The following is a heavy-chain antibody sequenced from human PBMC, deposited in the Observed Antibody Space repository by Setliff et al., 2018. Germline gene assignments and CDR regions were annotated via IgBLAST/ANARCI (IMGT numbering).Heavy chain of an antibody. V-gene: IGHV1-2*06. CDR2: LNPRTGGT. Sequence: ASVKVSCKTSGYSFTDFYIHWVRHAPGHGLEWLGRLNPRTGGTNLPQRFQGRVTMTRDTSMKTAFLGMSGLTSDGTAIFYCAKGGGRLSISQSYFHMDVWGAGTTVTVSS. D-gene: IGHD3-16*01. J-gene: IGHJ6*03. CDR3: AKGGGRLSISQSYFHMDV. CDR1: GYSFTDFY.